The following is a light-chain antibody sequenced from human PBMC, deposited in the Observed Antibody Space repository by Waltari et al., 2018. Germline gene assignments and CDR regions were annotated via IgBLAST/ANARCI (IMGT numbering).Light chain of an antibody. CDR2: NIF. CDR3: QHYVRLPAT. Sequence: IVLTQSPGTLSLSPGETATLSCRASQSVGRSLAWYQQKPGQAPRLLIYNIFNRATGIPDRFSGSGSGTDFTLTISRLEPEDFVVYYCQHYVRLPATFGQGTKVEIK. CDR1: QSVGRS. J-gene: IGKJ1*01. V-gene: IGKV3-20*01.